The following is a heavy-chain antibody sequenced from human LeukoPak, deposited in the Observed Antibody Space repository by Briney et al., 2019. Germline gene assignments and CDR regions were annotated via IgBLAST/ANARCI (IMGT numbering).Heavy chain of an antibody. V-gene: IGHV1-46*01. D-gene: IGHD5-24*01. Sequence: GASVKVSCKASGYTFTSYGISWVRQAPGQGLEWMGIINPSGGSTSYAQKFQGRVTMTRDTSTSTVYMELSSLRSEDTAVYYCARDPGGYKLDYWGQGTLVTVSS. CDR2: INPSGGST. CDR1: GYTFTSYG. CDR3: ARDPGGYKLDY. J-gene: IGHJ4*02.